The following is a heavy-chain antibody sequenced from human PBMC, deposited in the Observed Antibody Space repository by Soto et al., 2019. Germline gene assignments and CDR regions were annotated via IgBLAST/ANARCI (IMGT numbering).Heavy chain of an antibody. CDR2: IYDSGST. CDR3: ARSSRSYFDY. Sequence: PSETLSLTCTVSGGSISRSGYFWGWIRQHPGKGLEWIGYIYDSGSTYYTPSLKSRVSLSVDTSKNQFSLNLTSVTAADTAMYYCARSSRSYFDYWGQGTLVTVSS. J-gene: IGHJ4*02. V-gene: IGHV4-31*03. CDR1: GGSISRSGYF.